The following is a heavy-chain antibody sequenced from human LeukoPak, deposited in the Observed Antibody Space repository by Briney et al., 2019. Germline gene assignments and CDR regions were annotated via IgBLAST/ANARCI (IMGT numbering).Heavy chain of an antibody. CDR1: GFTFSSYA. J-gene: IGHJ6*02. CDR3: ARGGAAADYYYYYGMDV. V-gene: IGHV3-21*01. Sequence: GGSLRPSCAASGFTFSSYAMNWVRQAPGKGLEWVSSISSSSSYIYYADSVKGRFTISRDNAKNSLYLQMNSLRAEDTAVYYCARGGAAADYYYYYGMDVWGQGTTVTVSS. D-gene: IGHD6-13*01. CDR2: ISSSSSYI.